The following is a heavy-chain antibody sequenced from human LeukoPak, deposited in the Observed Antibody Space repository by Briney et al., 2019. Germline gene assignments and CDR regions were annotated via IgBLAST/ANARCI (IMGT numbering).Heavy chain of an antibody. D-gene: IGHD5-18*01. CDR1: GYTLTELS. V-gene: IGHV1-24*01. J-gene: IGHJ6*02. CDR2: FDPEDGET. Sequence: ASVKVSCKVSGYTLTELSIHWVRQAPGKGLEWMGGFDPEDGETIYAQKFQGRVTMTEDTSTDTAYMELSSLRSEDTAVYYCATDPTAGFEDGMDVWGQGTTVTVSS. CDR3: ATDPTAGFEDGMDV.